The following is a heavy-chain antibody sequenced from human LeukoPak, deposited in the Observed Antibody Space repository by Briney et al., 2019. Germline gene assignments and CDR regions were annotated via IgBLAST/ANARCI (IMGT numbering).Heavy chain of an antibody. CDR2: INHSGST. J-gene: IGHJ4*02. V-gene: IGHV4-34*01. Sequence: SETLSLTCAVYGGSFSGYYWSWIRQPPGKGLEWIGEINHSGSTNYNPSLKSRVTISVDTSKNQFYLKLSSVTAADTAVYYCARHESYGSGSYYKFRKRYYFDYWGQGTLVTVSS. CDR3: ARHESYGSGSYYKFRKRYYFDY. D-gene: IGHD3-10*01. CDR1: GGSFSGYY.